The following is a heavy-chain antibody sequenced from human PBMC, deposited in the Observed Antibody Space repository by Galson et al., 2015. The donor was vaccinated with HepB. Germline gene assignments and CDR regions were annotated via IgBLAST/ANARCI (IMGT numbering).Heavy chain of an antibody. CDR1: GFTFSGSA. CDR2: IRSKANSYAT. Sequence: SLRLSCAASGFTFSGSAMHWVRQASGKGLEWVGRIRSKANSYATAYAASVKGRFTISRDDSKNTAYLQLNSVTPEDTAVYYCAREDSSSSGSFDIWGQGTMVTVSS. J-gene: IGHJ3*02. CDR3: AREDSSSSGSFDI. D-gene: IGHD6-6*01. V-gene: IGHV3-73*01.